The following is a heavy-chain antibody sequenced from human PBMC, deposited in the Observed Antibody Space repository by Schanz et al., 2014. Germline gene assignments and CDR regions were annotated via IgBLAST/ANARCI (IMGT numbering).Heavy chain of an antibody. CDR2: ISHDGSIQ. Sequence: VQLVESGGGLVQPGGSLRLFCAASGFTFSRNAMNWVRQAPGKGLEWVTIISHDGSIQYGADSVKGRFTLSRDNSKNTMDLQMNSLRPEDTAVYYCGRDYSGGALDYWGQGTLVTVSS. D-gene: IGHD6-19*01. CDR1: GFTFSRNA. CDR3: GRDYSGGALDY. V-gene: IGHV3-30*04. J-gene: IGHJ4*02.